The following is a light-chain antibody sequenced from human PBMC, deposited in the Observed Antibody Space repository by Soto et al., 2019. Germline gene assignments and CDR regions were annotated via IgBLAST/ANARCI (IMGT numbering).Light chain of an antibody. CDR1: QSVSSY. CDR3: QQRSNWPT. Sequence: EIVLTQSPATLSLSPGERATLSCRASQSVSSYLAWYQQKPGQAPRLLIYDASNRATGIPARFSGSGSGTDFPLTIGSLEPEDFAVYYRQQRSNWPTFGPGTKVDIK. J-gene: IGKJ3*01. CDR2: DAS. V-gene: IGKV3-11*01.